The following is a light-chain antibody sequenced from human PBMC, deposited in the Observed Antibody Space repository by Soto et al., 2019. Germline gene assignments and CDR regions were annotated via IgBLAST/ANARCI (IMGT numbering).Light chain of an antibody. CDR1: QSVSSN. CDR2: GAS. J-gene: IGKJ4*01. V-gene: IGKV3-15*01. Sequence: EIVMTQSPATLSVSPGERATLSCRASQSVSSNLVWYQQKPGQAPRLLIYGASTRATGIPARFGGSGSGTEFTLTINSLQSEDFAVYYCQQYNDWVTFGGGTKVEI. CDR3: QQYNDWVT.